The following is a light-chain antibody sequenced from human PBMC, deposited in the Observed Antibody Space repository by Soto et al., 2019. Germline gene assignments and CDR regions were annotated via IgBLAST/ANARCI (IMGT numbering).Light chain of an antibody. CDR3: SSYTSTSTYV. CDR2: DVS. Sequence: SALTQPPSVSGSPGQSVTISCTGTSSDVGSSNGVSWYQQPPGTAPKLMIYDVSNRPSGVPDRFSGSKSGNTASLTISGLQAEDEADYYCSSYTSTSTYVFGPGTRSPS. J-gene: IGLJ1*01. V-gene: IGLV2-18*02. CDR1: SSDVGSSNG.